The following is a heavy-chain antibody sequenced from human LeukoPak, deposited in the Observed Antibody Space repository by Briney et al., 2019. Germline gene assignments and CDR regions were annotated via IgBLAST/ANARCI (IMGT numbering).Heavy chain of an antibody. V-gene: IGHV3-23*01. Sequence: GGSLRLSCAASGFTFSSYAMSWVRQAPGKGLEWVSAISGSGGSTYYADSVKGRFTISRDNSKNTLYLQMDSLRAEDTAVYSCAKSRGDCSSTSCYLNWFDPWGQGTLVTVSS. CDR2: ISGSGGST. CDR1: GFTFSSYA. D-gene: IGHD2-2*01. CDR3: AKSRGDCSSTSCYLNWFDP. J-gene: IGHJ5*02.